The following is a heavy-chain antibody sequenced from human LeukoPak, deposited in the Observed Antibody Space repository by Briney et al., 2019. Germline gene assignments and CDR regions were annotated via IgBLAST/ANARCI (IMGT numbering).Heavy chain of an antibody. CDR3: AKDQRYSSGWYLGWFVP. CDR2: ISGSGGST. V-gene: IGHV3-23*01. J-gene: IGHJ5*02. Sequence: GGSLRLSCAASGFTFSSYAMSWVRQAPGKGLEWVSAISGSGGSTYYADSVKGRFTISRDNSKNTLYLQMNSLRAEDTAVYYCAKDQRYSSGWYLGWFVPWGQGTLATVSS. CDR1: GFTFSSYA. D-gene: IGHD6-19*01.